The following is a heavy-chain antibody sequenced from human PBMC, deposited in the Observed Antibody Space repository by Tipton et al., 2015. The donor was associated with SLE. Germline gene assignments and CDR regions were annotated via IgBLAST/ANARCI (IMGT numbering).Heavy chain of an antibody. Sequence: SLRLSCAASGFTFSSYEMNWVRQAPGKGLEWVSYISSSGSTIYYADSVKGRFTISRDNAKNSLYLQMNSLRAEDTAVYYCASERITIFGVVTRAFDIWGQGTMVTVSS. CDR1: GFTFSSYE. D-gene: IGHD3-3*01. J-gene: IGHJ3*02. CDR2: ISSSGSTI. V-gene: IGHV3-48*03. CDR3: ASERITIFGVVTRAFDI.